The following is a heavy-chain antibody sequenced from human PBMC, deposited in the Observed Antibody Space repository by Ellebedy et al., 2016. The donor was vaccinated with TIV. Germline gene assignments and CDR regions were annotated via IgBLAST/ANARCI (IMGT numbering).Heavy chain of an antibody. V-gene: IGHV3-7*01. D-gene: IGHD4-17*01. CDR1: GFTFNSYW. J-gene: IGHJ3*02. CDR2: INQDGSDK. CDR3: ATDGSYGDYRSPTHAFVM. Sequence: GESLKISCAASGFTFNSYWMTLVRQAPGKGLEWVANINQDGSDKYYVASLKGRFTISRENAKNSLYLQMNSLRGEDTAVYYCATDGSYGDYRSPTHAFVMWGQGTLVTVSS.